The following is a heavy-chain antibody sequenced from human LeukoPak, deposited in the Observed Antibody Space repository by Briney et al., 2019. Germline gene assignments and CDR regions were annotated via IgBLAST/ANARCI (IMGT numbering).Heavy chain of an antibody. Sequence: ASVKVSCKASGYTFTGYYMHWVRQAPGQGLEWMGWINPNSGDTNYAQKFQGRVTMTRDTSISTAYMELSRLRSDDTAVYYCARPGGSKKAFDIWGQGTMVTVSS. CDR1: GYTFTGYY. D-gene: IGHD3-10*01. CDR2: INPNSGDT. J-gene: IGHJ3*02. V-gene: IGHV1-2*02. CDR3: ARPGGSKKAFDI.